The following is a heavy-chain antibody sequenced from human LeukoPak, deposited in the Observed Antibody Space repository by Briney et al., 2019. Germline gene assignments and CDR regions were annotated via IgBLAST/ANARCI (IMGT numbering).Heavy chain of an antibody. CDR3: AKDYGSGYSALDY. CDR1: GFTVSSSY. J-gene: IGHJ4*02. V-gene: IGHV3-23*01. D-gene: IGHD3-22*01. Sequence: GGSLRLSCAASGFTVSSSYMNWVRQAPGKGLEWVSTISGSGDSTYYADSVKGRFTISRDNAKNSLYLQMNSLRAEDTALYYCAKDYGSGYSALDYWGQGTLVTVSS. CDR2: ISGSGDST.